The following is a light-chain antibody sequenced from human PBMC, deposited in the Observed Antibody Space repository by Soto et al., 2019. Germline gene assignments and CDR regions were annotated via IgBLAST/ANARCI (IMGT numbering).Light chain of an antibody. CDR1: QSVSSNY. CDR2: GAS. CDR3: QQYATSARLT. J-gene: IGKJ3*01. V-gene: IGKV3-20*01. Sequence: EIVLTQSPGTLSWSPGERATLSCRASQSVSSNYLAWYQQKPGQAPRLLIYGASSRANGIPDRFSGSGSGTHFTLTINRLEPEDFAVYYCQQYATSARLTFGPGTKVDI.